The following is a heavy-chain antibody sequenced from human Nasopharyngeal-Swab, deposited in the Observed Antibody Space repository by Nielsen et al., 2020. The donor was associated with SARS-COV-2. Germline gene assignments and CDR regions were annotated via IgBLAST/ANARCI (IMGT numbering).Heavy chain of an antibody. V-gene: IGHV1-8*01. CDR1: GYTFTSYD. CDR3: AGRGYSYGFHTRRSYYMDV. D-gene: IGHD5-18*01. CDR2: MNPNSGNT. J-gene: IGHJ6*03. Sequence: ASVKVSCKASGYTFTSYDINWVRQATGQGLEWMGWMNPNSGNTGYAQKFQGRVTMTRNTSISTAYMELSSLRSEDTAVYYCAGRGYSYGFHTRRSYYMDVWGKGTTVTVSS.